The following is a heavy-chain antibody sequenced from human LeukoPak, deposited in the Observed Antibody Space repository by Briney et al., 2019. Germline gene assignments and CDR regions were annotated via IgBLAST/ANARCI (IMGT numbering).Heavy chain of an antibody. V-gene: IGHV3-15*01. CDR2: IKSKTDGGTA. CDR1: GFIFYNAW. D-gene: IGHD5-12*01. CDR3: TRGYSGSGY. J-gene: IGHJ4*02. Sequence: GGSLRLSCAASGFIFYNAWLDWVRQAPGKGLEWVGRIKSKTDGGTADYPAPVKGRFTISRDDSTNTLFLQMNSLRTEDTAVYYCTRGYSGSGYWGQGTLVTVSS.